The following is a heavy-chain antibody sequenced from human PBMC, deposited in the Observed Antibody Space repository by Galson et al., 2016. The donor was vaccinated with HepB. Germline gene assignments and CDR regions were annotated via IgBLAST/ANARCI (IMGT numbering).Heavy chain of an antibody. D-gene: IGHD2-21*01. CDR3: VGRCGDGCNRDDMDV. V-gene: IGHV4-31*03. CDR1: GGSISSRGHY. Sequence: TLSLTCTVSGGSISSRGHYWSWIRQHPEKGLEWIGYVHYSGSTHYNPSLKSRVNLSVDTSKNQISLNVSSVTAADTAIYYCVGRCGDGCNRDDMDVWGQGTRVTVSS. J-gene: IGHJ6*02. CDR2: VHYSGST.